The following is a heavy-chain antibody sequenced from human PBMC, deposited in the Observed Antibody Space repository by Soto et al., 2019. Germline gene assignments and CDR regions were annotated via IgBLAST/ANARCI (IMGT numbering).Heavy chain of an antibody. CDR3: DRASKDSYRGTRTLDF. J-gene: IGHJ4*02. D-gene: IGHD1-7*01. CDR1: VITFFNRS. Sequence: RWSXRLSCLSAVITFFNRSISLFRHAPGEGLECVSAITDTGGDAKYADSVSGRFDISRYHSKNTLYLQTRSMRAEESAVSYSDRASKDSYRGTRTLDFWGRGTLV. V-gene: IGHV3-23*01. CDR2: ITDTGGDA.